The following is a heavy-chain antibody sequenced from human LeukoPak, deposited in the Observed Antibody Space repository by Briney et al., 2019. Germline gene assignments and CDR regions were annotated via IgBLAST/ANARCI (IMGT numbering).Heavy chain of an antibody. CDR2: INHSGST. CDR3: AGTSGSGTPIEY. J-gene: IGHJ4*02. V-gene: IGHV4-34*01. D-gene: IGHD3-10*01. CDR1: GGSFSGYY. Sequence: SETLSLTCAVYGGSFSGYYWSWIRQPPGKGLEWIGEINHSGSTNYNPSLKSRVTMSVDTSKNQFSLKLSSVTAADTAVYYCAGTSGSGTPIEYWGQGTLVTVSS.